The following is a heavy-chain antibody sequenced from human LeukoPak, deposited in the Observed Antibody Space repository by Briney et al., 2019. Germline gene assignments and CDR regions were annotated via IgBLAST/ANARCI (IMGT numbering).Heavy chain of an antibody. J-gene: IGHJ3*01. CDR1: KYTLTELS. D-gene: IGHD1-26*01. V-gene: IGHV1-24*01. CDR3: ATEDFDGIVGPIDSFDV. CDR2: FDPEHGKT. Sequence: ASVKVSCKVSKYTLTELSMHWVRQAPGKGLEWRGGFDPEHGKTVYAQTFQGRVTMTEDTSTGTAYMELRSLRPEDTAVYYCATEDFDGIVGPIDSFDVWGQGTMVTVSS.